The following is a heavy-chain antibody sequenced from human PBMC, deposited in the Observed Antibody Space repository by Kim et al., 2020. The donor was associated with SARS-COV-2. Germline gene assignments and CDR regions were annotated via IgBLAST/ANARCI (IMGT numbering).Heavy chain of an antibody. D-gene: IGHD1-26*01. CDR2: ISGSGGST. V-gene: IGHV3-23*01. Sequence: GGSLRLSCAASGFTFSSYAMSWVRQAPGKGLEWVSAISGSGGSTYYADSVKGRFTISRDNSKNTLYLQMNSLRAEDTAVYYCAKDWRDSGSYDDAFDFWGQGTMVTVSS. J-gene: IGHJ3*01. CDR3: AKDWRDSGSYDDAFDF. CDR1: GFTFSSYA.